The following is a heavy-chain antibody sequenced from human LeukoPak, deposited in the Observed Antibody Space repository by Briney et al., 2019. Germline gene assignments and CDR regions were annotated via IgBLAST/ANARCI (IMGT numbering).Heavy chain of an antibody. CDR3: ARYCSGGSCYDRTFDY. CDR2: INHSGST. Sequence: SETLSLTCAVYGGSFSGYYWSWIRQPPGKGLEWIGVINHSGSTNYNPSLKSRVTISVDTSKNQFSLKLSSVTAADTAVYYYARYCSGGSCYDRTFDYWGQGTLVTVSS. D-gene: IGHD2-15*01. V-gene: IGHV4-34*01. CDR1: GGSFSGYY. J-gene: IGHJ4*02.